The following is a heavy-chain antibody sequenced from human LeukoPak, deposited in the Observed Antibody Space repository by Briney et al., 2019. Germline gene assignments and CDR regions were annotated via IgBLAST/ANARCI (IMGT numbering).Heavy chain of an antibody. CDR3: ARLSRIGDSYGYFDY. J-gene: IGHJ4*02. V-gene: IGHV4-4*02. Sequence: SGTLSLTCAVSGGSISSSNWWSWVRQPPGKGLEWIGDIYHSGSTNYNPSLKSRVTISVDKSKNQFSLKLNSVIAADTAVYYCARLSRIGDSYGYFDYWGQGTLVTVSS. CDR1: GGSISSSNW. D-gene: IGHD5-18*01. CDR2: IYHSGST.